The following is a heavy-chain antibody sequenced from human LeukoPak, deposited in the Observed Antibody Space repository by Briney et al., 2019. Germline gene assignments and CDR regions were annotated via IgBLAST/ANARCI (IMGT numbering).Heavy chain of an antibody. V-gene: IGHV4-39*07. CDR2: IYYSGST. CDR3: VRDGYGSGLNGGRWFDP. CDR1: GGSISSSSYY. D-gene: IGHD6-19*01. Sequence: SETLSLTCTVSGGSISSSSYYWGWIRQPPGKGLEWIGSIYYSGSTYYNPSLKSRVTISVDTSKNQFSLKLSSVTAADTAVYYCVRDGYGSGLNGGRWFDPWGQGTLVTVSS. J-gene: IGHJ5*02.